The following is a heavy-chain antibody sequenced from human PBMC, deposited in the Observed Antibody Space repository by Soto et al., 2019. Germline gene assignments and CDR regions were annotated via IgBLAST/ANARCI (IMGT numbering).Heavy chain of an antibody. CDR3: ARRITMVRGPYYYYAMDV. CDR2: ITSTSSTK. Sequence: GGSLRLSCAASGFTFSSHTMNWVRQAPGKGLEWISYITSTSSTKNYADSVKGRFTISRDNANNSLYLQMNSLRDEDTAVYYCARRITMVRGPYYYYAMDVWGQGTTVTVSS. J-gene: IGHJ6*02. V-gene: IGHV3-48*02. D-gene: IGHD3-10*01. CDR1: GFTFSSHT.